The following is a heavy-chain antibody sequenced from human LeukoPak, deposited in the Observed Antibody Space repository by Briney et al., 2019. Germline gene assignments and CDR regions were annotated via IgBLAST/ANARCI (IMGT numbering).Heavy chain of an antibody. J-gene: IGHJ4*02. V-gene: IGHV4-34*01. CDR1: GGSFSGYY. Sequence: SETLSLTCAVYGGSFSGYYWSWIRQPPGKGLEWIGEINHSGSTNYNPSLKSRVTISVDTSKNQFSLKLSSVTAAGTAVYYCARRGYSYGSGPTGTMFASYFDYWGQGTLVTVSS. CDR3: ARRGYSYGSGPTGTMFASYFDY. D-gene: IGHD5-18*01. CDR2: INHSGST.